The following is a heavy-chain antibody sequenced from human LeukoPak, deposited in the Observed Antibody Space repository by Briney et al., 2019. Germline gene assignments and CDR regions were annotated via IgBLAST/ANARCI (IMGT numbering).Heavy chain of an antibody. J-gene: IGHJ1*01. D-gene: IGHD6-13*01. CDR2: IYHSGST. CDR3: AGMVAAAGTSFQH. V-gene: IGHV4-38-2*02. CDR1: GYSISSGYY. Sequence: SETLSLTCTVSGYSISSGYYWGWIRQPPGKGLEWIGSIYHSGSTYYNPSLKSRVTISVDTSKNQFSLKLSSVTAADTAVYYCAGMVAAAGTSFQHWGQGTLVTVSS.